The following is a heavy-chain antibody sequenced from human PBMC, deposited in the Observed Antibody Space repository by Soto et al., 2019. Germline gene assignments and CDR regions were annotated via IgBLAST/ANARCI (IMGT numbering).Heavy chain of an antibody. D-gene: IGHD3-3*01. CDR2: INTYNGNT. V-gene: IGHV1-18*01. CDR3: AREKDDSPVNWFVP. Sequence: ASVKVTSKASGYTFIKYRMQWVRPAPGQRLEGKRLINTYNGNTNYAQKLQCRITMTTATSTSTAYMELRSLRFDDTAVYYCAREKDDSPVNWFVPWGQGTLVTVSS. CDR1: GYTFIKYR. J-gene: IGHJ5*02.